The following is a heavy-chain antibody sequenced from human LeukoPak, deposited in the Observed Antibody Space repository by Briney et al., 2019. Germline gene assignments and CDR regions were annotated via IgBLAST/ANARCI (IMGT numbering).Heavy chain of an antibody. CDR3: ANLDVDTAMAPGG. J-gene: IGHJ4*02. V-gene: IGHV3-23*01. Sequence: PGWALRLSCPASGFTFSSYAMSWVRQAAAKGLDWVSAISGSGGSTYYADSVKGRFTISRDNSKTTLYLQMNSLRAEDTAVYYCANLDVDTAMAPGGWGQGTLVTVSS. CDR1: GFTFSSYA. D-gene: IGHD5-18*01. CDR2: ISGSGGST.